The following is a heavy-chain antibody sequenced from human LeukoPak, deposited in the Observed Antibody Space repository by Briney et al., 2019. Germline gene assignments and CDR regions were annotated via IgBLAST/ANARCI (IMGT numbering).Heavy chain of an antibody. V-gene: IGHV1-3*01. CDR2: INAGNGNT. D-gene: IGHD3-10*01. J-gene: IGHJ4*02. CDR3: ARSRPYGSGSYFDY. CDR1: GYTFTSYA. Sequence: GASVKVSCKASGYTFTSYAMHWVRQAPGQRLEWMGWINAGNGNTKYSQKFQYRVTITRDTSASTAYMELSSLRSEDTAVYYCARSRPYGSGSYFDYWGQGTLVTVSS.